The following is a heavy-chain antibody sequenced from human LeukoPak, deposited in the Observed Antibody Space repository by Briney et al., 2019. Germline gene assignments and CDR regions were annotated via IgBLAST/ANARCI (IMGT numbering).Heavy chain of an antibody. CDR3: AKWASDNRAFDL. D-gene: IGHD2-8*01. Sequence: SETLSLTCTVSGGSISSSSYSWGWIRQSPGKGLEWIGTIYHSGRTYYIPSLRTRVTISVDTSKNQFSLRLSSVTAADTAVYFCAKWASDNRAFDLWGQGTLVTVSS. V-gene: IGHV4-39*01. J-gene: IGHJ4*02. CDR2: IYHSGRT. CDR1: GGSISSSSYS.